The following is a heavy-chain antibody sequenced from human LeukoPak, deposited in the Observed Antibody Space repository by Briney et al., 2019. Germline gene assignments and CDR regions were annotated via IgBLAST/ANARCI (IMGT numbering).Heavy chain of an antibody. CDR3: ARAWIQLWWFDP. Sequence: ASVKVSCKASGYTFTSYGFSWVRQAPGQGLEWMAWISAYNGKTNYAQNFQGRVTMTTDTSTSTAYMELRSLRSDDTAVYYCARAWIQLWWFDPWGQGTLVTVSS. CDR1: GYTFTSYG. D-gene: IGHD5-18*01. V-gene: IGHV1-18*01. CDR2: ISAYNGKT. J-gene: IGHJ5*02.